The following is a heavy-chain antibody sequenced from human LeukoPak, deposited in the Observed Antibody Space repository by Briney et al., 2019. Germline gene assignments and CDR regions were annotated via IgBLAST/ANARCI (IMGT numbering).Heavy chain of an antibody. J-gene: IGHJ4*02. V-gene: IGHV1-46*01. CDR3: ARESRDDSSGYYRVFFDY. D-gene: IGHD3-22*01. Sequence: GASVKVSCKASGYTFTSYYMHWVRQAPGQGLEWMGIINPSGGSTSYAQKFQGRVTMTRDTSTSTVYMELSRLRSDDTAVYYCARESRDDSSGYYRVFFDYWGQGTLVTVSS. CDR1: GYTFTSYY. CDR2: INPSGGST.